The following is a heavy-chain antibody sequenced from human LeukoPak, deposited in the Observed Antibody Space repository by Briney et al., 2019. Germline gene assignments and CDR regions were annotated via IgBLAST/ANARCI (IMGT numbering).Heavy chain of an antibody. Sequence: PGGSLRLSCATSGFTFNSYAMSWVRQAPGKGLEWVSSISGSGGSTYYADSVKGRFTISRDNSKNTLYLQMNSLRAEDTGVYYCAKAQLAILGDFDYRGQGTLVTVSS. D-gene: IGHD2/OR15-2a*01. CDR2: ISGSGGST. V-gene: IGHV3-23*01. CDR3: AKAQLAILGDFDY. J-gene: IGHJ4*02. CDR1: GFTFNSYA.